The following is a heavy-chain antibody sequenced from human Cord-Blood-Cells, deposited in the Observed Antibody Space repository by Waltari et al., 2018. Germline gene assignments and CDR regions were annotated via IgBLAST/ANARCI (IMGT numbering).Heavy chain of an antibody. D-gene: IGHD3-3*01. J-gene: IGHJ4*02. CDR2: INHSGST. Sequence: QVQLQQWGAGLLKPSETLSLTCAVYGGSFSGYYWSWIRQPPGKGLEWSGEINHSGSTNYNPSLKSRVTISVDTSKNQFSLKLSSVTAADTAVYYCARAGADFWSGYYDYWGQGTLVTVSS. V-gene: IGHV4-34*01. CDR3: ARAGADFWSGYYDY. CDR1: GGSFSGYY.